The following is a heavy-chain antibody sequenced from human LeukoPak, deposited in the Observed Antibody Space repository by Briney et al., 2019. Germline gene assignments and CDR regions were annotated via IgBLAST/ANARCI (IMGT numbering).Heavy chain of an antibody. J-gene: IGHJ4*02. CDR1: GFTFSSYA. D-gene: IGHD4-17*01. V-gene: IGHV3-23*01. Sequence: GGSLRLSCAASGFTFSSYAMNWVRQAPGRGLEWVSVISGSGDSTHYADSVKGRFTISRDNSKNTLHLQMNSLRVEDTAIYYSAIDPYGDTLLFDYRGQGTLVTVSS. CDR3: AIDPYGDTLLFDY. CDR2: ISGSGDST.